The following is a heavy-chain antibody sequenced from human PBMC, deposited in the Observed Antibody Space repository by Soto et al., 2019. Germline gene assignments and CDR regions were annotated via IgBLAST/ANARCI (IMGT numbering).Heavy chain of an antibody. Sequence: SEALSVACTISISPINIRYYWGWIRQTPGKGLEWVASIYHSGSTHYNPSLKSRATISVDTSNNQFSLRLSSVTAADTAIYYCARNNSGRNFDYWGQGTQVTVSS. CDR2: IYHSGST. D-gene: IGHD6-19*01. CDR1: ISPINIRYY. CDR3: ARNNSGRNFDY. V-gene: IGHV4-38-2*02. J-gene: IGHJ4*02.